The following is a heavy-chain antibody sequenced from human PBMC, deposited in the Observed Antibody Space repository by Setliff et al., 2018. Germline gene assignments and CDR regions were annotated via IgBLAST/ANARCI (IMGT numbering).Heavy chain of an antibody. D-gene: IGHD2-15*01. CDR3: ARGCAAGACYSDYYYYMDV. V-gene: IGHV4-59*01. J-gene: IGHJ6*03. CDR1: SGSIINYY. CDR2: IKYDGTT. Sequence: PSETLSLTCTVSSGSIINYYWSWIRQPPGRPLEWIGYIKYDGTTDYNPSLDSRVTMSVDTSKNQFSLKLKSVTAADTAMYYCARGCAAGACYSDYYYYMDVWGQGTLVTVSS.